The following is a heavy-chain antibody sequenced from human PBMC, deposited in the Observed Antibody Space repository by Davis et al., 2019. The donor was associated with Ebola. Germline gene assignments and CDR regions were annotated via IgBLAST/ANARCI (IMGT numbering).Heavy chain of an antibody. V-gene: IGHV3-23*01. J-gene: IGHJ3*02. CDR3: AKDKNYDFWSGYPHDAFYI. Sequence: PGGSLRLSCAASGFTFSSYAMSWVRQAPGKGLEWVSAISGSGGSTYYADSVKGRFTISRDNSKNTLYLRMNSLRAEDTAIYYCAKDKNYDFWSGYPHDAFYIWGQGTMVTVSS. D-gene: IGHD3-3*01. CDR2: ISGSGGST. CDR1: GFTFSSYA.